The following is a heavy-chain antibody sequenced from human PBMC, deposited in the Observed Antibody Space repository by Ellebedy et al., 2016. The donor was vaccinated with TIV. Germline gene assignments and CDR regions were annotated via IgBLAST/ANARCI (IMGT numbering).Heavy chain of an antibody. D-gene: IGHD1-1*01. Sequence: ASVKVSCKAPGYTFTSYGISWVRQAPGQGLEWMGWINAYNGNTNYAQKLQGRVTMTTDTSTSTAYMELRSLRSDDTAVYYCARGRNDGYYYYGMDVWGQGTTVTVSS. CDR2: INAYNGNT. J-gene: IGHJ6*02. V-gene: IGHV1-18*01. CDR1: GYTFTSYG. CDR3: ARGRNDGYYYYGMDV.